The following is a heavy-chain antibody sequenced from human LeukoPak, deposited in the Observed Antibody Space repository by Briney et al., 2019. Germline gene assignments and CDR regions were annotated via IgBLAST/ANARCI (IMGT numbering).Heavy chain of an antibody. CDR3: ARTSVNSLWGDAFDI. Sequence: SSVKVSCRASGYTFSNYGMCWVRQAPGQGLEWMGWISGYSGDTNYVQKLQGRVTVTTDTSTSTAYMEVRSLRSDDTAVYYCARTSVNSLWGDAFDIWGQGTMVTVSS. CDR1: GYTFSNYG. V-gene: IGHV1-18*01. J-gene: IGHJ3*02. D-gene: IGHD4-17*01. CDR2: ISGYSGDT.